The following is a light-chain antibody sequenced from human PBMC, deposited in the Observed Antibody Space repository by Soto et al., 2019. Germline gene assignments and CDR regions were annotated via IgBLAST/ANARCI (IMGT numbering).Light chain of an antibody. J-gene: IGKJ4*01. Sequence: AIQLTQSPSSLSASVGDRVTITCRASQGINSALAWSKQKARKAPKLLIYDASSLESGVPSRFSGSGSGTDFTLTFSSMQPEDFATYYCQQFNSYLTFGGGTKVDIK. CDR3: QQFNSYLT. CDR2: DAS. V-gene: IGKV1-13*02. CDR1: QGINSA.